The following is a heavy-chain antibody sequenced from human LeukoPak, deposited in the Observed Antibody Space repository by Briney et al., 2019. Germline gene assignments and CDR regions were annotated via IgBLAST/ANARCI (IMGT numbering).Heavy chain of an antibody. CDR1: GFTVSSNY. CDR3: ARGHPHGWELYLDY. CDR2: IYSGGST. Sequence: GGSLRLSCAASGFTVSSNYMSWVRQAPGKGLEWVSVIYSGGSTYYADSVKGRFTISRDNSKNTLYLQMSSLRVEDTAVYYCARGHPHGWELYLDYWGQGTLVTVSS. V-gene: IGHV3-53*05. D-gene: IGHD1-26*01. J-gene: IGHJ4*02.